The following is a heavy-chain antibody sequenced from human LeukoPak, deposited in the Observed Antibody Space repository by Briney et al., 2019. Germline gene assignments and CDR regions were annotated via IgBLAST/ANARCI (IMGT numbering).Heavy chain of an antibody. Sequence: SQTLSLTCTVSGGSISSSSYYWGWIRQPPGKGLEWIGSIYFSGSTYYNPSLKSRVTISVDTSKNQFSLKLSSVTAADTAVYYCAREVGGSSVFDYWGQGTLVTVSS. CDR3: AREVGGSSVFDY. CDR1: GGSISSSSYY. CDR2: IYFSGST. V-gene: IGHV4-39*07. D-gene: IGHD6-6*01. J-gene: IGHJ4*02.